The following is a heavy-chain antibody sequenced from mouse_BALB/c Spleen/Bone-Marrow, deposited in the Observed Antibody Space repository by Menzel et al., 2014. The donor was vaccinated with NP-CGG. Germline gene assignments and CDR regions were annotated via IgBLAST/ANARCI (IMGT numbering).Heavy chain of an antibody. J-gene: IGHJ2*01. CDR3: ARYDGYSFDY. CDR1: GDSINSGY. Sequence: EVMLVESGPSLVKPSQTLSLTCSVTGDSINSGYWNWIRKFPGNKLEYMGYISYSGSIYYNPSLKSRISITRDTSKNQYYLQLNSVTTEDTATYYCARYDGYSFDYWGQGTTLTVSS. CDR2: ISYSGSI. V-gene: IGHV3-8*02. D-gene: IGHD2-3*01.